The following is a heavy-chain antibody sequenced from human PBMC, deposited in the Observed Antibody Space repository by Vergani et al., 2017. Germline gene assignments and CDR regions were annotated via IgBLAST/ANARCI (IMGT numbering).Heavy chain of an antibody. CDR3: ARVKRPGIAVAGTSYYYYYMDV. CDR2: MDYSGST. V-gene: IGHV4-39*07. J-gene: IGHJ6*03. CDR1: GDSVISTDYH. D-gene: IGHD6-19*01. Sequence: QVQLQESGPGLVKPSETLSLTCTVSGDSVISTDYHWGWIRQPPGKGLEWIGSMDYSGSTSYNPSLESRISISFETPKNQFSLRLTSVTAADTAVYYCARVKRPGIAVAGTSYYYYYMDVWGKGTTVTVSS.